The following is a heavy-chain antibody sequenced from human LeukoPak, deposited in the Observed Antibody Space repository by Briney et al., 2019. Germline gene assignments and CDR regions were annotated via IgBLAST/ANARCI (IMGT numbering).Heavy chain of an antibody. Sequence: PGGSLRLSCAASGFTFSSFAMSWARQAPGKGLDWVSAISGGSDNTYYADSVKGRFTISRDNSKNTLDLHMSSLTADDTAVYYCANMQLVKGVFEIWGQGTRVTVSS. J-gene: IGHJ3*02. CDR2: ISGGSDNT. CDR3: ANMQLVKGVFEI. V-gene: IGHV3-23*01. CDR1: GFTFSSFA. D-gene: IGHD6-13*01.